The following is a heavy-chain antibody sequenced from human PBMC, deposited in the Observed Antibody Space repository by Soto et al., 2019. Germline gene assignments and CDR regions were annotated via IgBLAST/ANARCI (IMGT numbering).Heavy chain of an antibody. Sequence: QLQLVQSGADVKKPGASVKVSCKAPGYTFTNSDISWVRQAPGQGLEWMGWISTHNLNTNYAQKFQDRVTMTTDTSTSTAYMELRSLRSDDTAVYFCARGLHDFDIWGQGTMVTVSS. CDR1: GYTFTNSD. J-gene: IGHJ3*02. V-gene: IGHV1-18*01. CDR3: ARGLHDFDI. CDR2: ISTHNLNT.